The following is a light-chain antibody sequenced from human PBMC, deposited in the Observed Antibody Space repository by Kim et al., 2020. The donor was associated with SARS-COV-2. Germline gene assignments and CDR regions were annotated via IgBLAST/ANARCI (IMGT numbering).Light chain of an antibody. CDR1: SLRSYY. V-gene: IGLV3-19*01. Sequence: SSELTQDPAVSVALGQTVRIKCQGDSLRSYYASWYQQKPGQAPVLVIYGKNNRPSWIPDRFSGFSSGNTASLTINGAQAEDEADYYCNSRDSGRNHLVFGGGTQVTVL. J-gene: IGLJ3*02. CDR3: NSRDSGRNHLV. CDR2: GKN.